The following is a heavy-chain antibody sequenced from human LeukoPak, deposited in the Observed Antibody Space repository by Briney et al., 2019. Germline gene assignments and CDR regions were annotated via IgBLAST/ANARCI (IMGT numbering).Heavy chain of an antibody. CDR2: INAGNGNT. CDR3: ARGIAAAGYYLDY. J-gene: IGHJ4*02. V-gene: IGHV1-3*01. D-gene: IGHD6-13*01. CDR1: GYTFTSYA. Sequence: ASVKVSCKASGYTFTSYAMHWVRNAPGQRLGLMGWINAGNGNTKYSQKFQGRVTITRDTSASTAYMELSSLRSEDTAVYYCARGIAAAGYYLDYWGRGTLVTVSS.